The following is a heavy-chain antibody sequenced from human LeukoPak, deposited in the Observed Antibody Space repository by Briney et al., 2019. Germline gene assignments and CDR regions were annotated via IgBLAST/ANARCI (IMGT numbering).Heavy chain of an antibody. J-gene: IGHJ3*02. CDR3: ARGSSGSYLAAFDI. Sequence: GASVKVSCKASGYTFTSYGISWVRQAPGQGLEWMGWISAYNGNTNYAQKLQGRVTMTTDTSTSTAYTELRSLRSDDTAVYYCARGSSGSYLAAFDIWGQGTMVTVSS. CDR2: ISAYNGNT. CDR1: GYTFTSYG. D-gene: IGHD1-26*01. V-gene: IGHV1-18*01.